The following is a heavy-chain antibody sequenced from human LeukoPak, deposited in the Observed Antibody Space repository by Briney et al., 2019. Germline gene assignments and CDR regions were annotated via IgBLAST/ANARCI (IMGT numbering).Heavy chain of an antibody. J-gene: IGHJ4*02. CDR3: ARGLSSATPLLDY. D-gene: IGHD3-22*01. CDR1: GGSFSGYY. CDR2: INHSGST. V-gene: IGHV4-34*01. Sequence: KPSETLSLTCAVYGGSFSGYYWSWIRQPPGKGLEWIGEINHSGSTNYNPSLKSRVTISVDTSKNQFSLKLSSVTAADTAVYYCARGLSSATPLLDYWGQGTLVTVSS.